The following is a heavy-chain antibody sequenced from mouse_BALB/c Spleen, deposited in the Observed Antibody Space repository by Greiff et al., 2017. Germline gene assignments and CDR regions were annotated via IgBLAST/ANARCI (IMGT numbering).Heavy chain of an antibody. Sequence: EVKLQESGPGLVKPSQSLSLTCTVTGYSITSDYAWNWIRQFPGNKLEWMGYISYSGSTSYNPSLKSRISITRDTSKNQFFLQLNSVTTEDTATYYCARSDYYGSSSWSYWGQGTTLTVSS. D-gene: IGHD1-1*01. CDR2: ISYSGST. J-gene: IGHJ2*01. CDR1: GYSITSDYA. V-gene: IGHV3-2*02. CDR3: ARSDYYGSSSWSY.